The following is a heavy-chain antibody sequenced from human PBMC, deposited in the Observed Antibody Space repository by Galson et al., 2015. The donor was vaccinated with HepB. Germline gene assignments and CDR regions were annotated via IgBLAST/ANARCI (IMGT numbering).Heavy chain of an antibody. D-gene: IGHD1-14*01. CDR3: ARDKDLITLHSGWFDY. Sequence: SVKVSCKASGYTFTSYYMHWVRQAPGQGLEWMGIINPSGGSTSYAQKFQGRVTMTRDTSTSTVYMELSSLRSEDTAVYYCARDKDLITLHSGWFDYWGQGTLVTVSS. V-gene: IGHV1-46*01. CDR1: GYTFTSYY. J-gene: IGHJ4*02. CDR2: INPSGGST.